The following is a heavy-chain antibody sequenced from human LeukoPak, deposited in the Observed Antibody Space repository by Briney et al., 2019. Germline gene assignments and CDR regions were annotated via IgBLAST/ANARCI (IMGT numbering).Heavy chain of an antibody. J-gene: IGHJ4*02. D-gene: IGHD6-6*01. V-gene: IGHV6-1*01. Sequence: SQTLSLTCASSGDSLFPNSVAWSWIRQSPSRGLEWLGRTYYRSKWSFDYAVSVKSRITINADTSKNQFSLQLSSVTPEDTPVYYVARGKYPSFDNWGQGTLVTVSS. CDR1: GDSLFPNSVA. CDR3: ARGKYPSFDN. CDR2: TYYRSKWSF.